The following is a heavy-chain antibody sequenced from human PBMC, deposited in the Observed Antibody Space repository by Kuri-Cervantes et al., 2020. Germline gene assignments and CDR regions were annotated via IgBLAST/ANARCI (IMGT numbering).Heavy chain of an antibody. J-gene: IGHJ4*02. Sequence: ESLKISCTVSGGSISSSSYYWGWIRQPPGKGLEWIGSIYYSGSTYYNPSLKSRVTISVDTSKNQFSLKVTSVTAADTAVYYCASGLWANFDFWGQGTPVTVSS. D-gene: IGHD4/OR15-4a*01. CDR2: IYYSGST. CDR1: GGSISSSSYY. V-gene: IGHV4-39*07. CDR3: ASGLWANFDF.